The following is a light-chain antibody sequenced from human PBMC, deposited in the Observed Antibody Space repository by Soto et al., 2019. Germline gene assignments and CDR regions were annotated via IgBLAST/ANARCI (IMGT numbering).Light chain of an antibody. CDR1: KLGDKY. J-gene: IGLJ2*01. CDR2: QNN. V-gene: IGLV3-1*01. Sequence: SYELTQPPSVSVSPGQTASLSCSGDKLGDKYACWFQQKSDQSPVLVIYQNNKRPSGIPERFSGSNSGNAATLTISGTQITVGADYYCQVWDGSNVVFGGGTKLTVL. CDR3: QVWDGSNVV.